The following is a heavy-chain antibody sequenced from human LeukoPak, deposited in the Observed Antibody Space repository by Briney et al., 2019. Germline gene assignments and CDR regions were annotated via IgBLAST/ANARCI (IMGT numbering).Heavy chain of an antibody. V-gene: IGHV3-53*01. J-gene: IGHJ4*02. D-gene: IGHD6-19*01. Sequence: GGSLRLSCAASGFTVSSNYMSWVRQVPGKGLEWVSVIYSGGSTYYADSVKGRFTISRDNSKNTLYLQMNRLRGEDTAVYYCARDLVGSSGWWDFDSWGQGTLVTVSS. CDR3: ARDLVGSSGWWDFDS. CDR2: IYSGGST. CDR1: GFTVSSNY.